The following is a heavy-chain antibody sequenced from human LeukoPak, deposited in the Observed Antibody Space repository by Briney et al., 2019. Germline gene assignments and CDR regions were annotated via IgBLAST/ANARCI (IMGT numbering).Heavy chain of an antibody. J-gene: IGHJ4*02. Sequence: SETLSLTCAVYGGSFSGYYWSWIRQPPGKGLEWIGEINHSGSTNYNPSLKSRVTISVDTSKNQFSLKLSSVTAADTAVYYCARAPFDYYDSSGSRLYFDYWGQGTLVTVSS. V-gene: IGHV4-34*01. CDR3: ARAPFDYYDSSGSRLYFDY. D-gene: IGHD3-22*01. CDR1: GGSFSGYY. CDR2: INHSGST.